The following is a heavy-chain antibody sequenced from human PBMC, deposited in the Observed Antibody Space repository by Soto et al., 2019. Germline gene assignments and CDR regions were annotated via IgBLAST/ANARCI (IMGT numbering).Heavy chain of an antibody. V-gene: IGHV1-69*12. Sequence: QVQLVQSGAEVKKPGSSVKVSCKASGGTFSSYAISWVRQAPGQGLEWMGGIIPIFGTANYAQKFQGRVTITADESTSTAYMEVSSLRSEDTAVYYCAGGERYCSGGSCYPGDFDYWGQGTLVTVSS. CDR3: AGGERYCSGGSCYPGDFDY. CDR1: GGTFSSYA. CDR2: IIPIFGTA. D-gene: IGHD2-15*01. J-gene: IGHJ4*02.